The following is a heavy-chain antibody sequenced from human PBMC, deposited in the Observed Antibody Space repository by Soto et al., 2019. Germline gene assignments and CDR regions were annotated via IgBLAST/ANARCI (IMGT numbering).Heavy chain of an antibody. CDR2: IYYSGST. Sequence: QLQLQESGPGLVKPSETLSLTCTVSGGSISSSSYYWGWIRQPPGKGLEWIGSIYYSGSTYYNPSLKSRVTISVDTSKNQFSLKLSSVTAADTAVYYCARMATIRTFDYWGQGTLVTVSS. J-gene: IGHJ4*02. CDR1: GGSISSSSYY. CDR3: ARMATIRTFDY. D-gene: IGHD5-12*01. V-gene: IGHV4-39*01.